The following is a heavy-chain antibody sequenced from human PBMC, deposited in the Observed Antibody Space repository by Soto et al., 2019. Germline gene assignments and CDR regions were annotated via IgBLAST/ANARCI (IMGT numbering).Heavy chain of an antibody. V-gene: IGHV3-33*01. CDR1: GFTFSSYG. J-gene: IGHJ6*02. Sequence: QVQLVESGGGVVQPGRSLRLSCAASGFTFSSYGMHWVRQAPGKGLEWVAVIWYDGSNKYYADSVKGRFTISRDNSKNRLCLXXNSLRAEDTAVYYCARDQGPRRDGYNWYDYYGMDVWGQGTTVTVSS. CDR3: ARDQGPRRDGYNWYDYYGMDV. D-gene: IGHD5-12*01. CDR2: IWYDGSNK.